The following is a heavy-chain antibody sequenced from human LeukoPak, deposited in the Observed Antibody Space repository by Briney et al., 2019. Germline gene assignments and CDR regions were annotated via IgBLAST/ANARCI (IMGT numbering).Heavy chain of an antibody. D-gene: IGHD5-24*01. Sequence: ASVKVSCKASGYTFTSYYMHWVRQAPGQGLEWMGWINPNSGVTNYAQKLQGRVTITRDTSIDTAYMQLSRLRSDDTAVYYCAKDGGRRDGYTRDNWYFDLWGRGTLVTVSS. CDR1: GYTFTSYY. V-gene: IGHV1-2*02. J-gene: IGHJ2*01. CDR2: INPNSGVT. CDR3: AKDGGRRDGYTRDNWYFDL.